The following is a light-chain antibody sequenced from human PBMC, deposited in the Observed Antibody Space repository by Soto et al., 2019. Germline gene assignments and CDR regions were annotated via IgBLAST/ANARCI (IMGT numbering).Light chain of an antibody. CDR3: AAWDDSLNGWV. CDR1: RSNIGSNA. V-gene: IGLV1-44*01. CDR2: HNN. Sequence: QSVLTQPPSASGTPGQRVTISCSGSRSNIGSNAVNWYQQLLGTAPKLLIYHNNQRPSGVPDRFSGSKSGTSASLAISGLQSEDETDYYCAAWDDSLNGWVFGGGTKVTVL. J-gene: IGLJ3*02.